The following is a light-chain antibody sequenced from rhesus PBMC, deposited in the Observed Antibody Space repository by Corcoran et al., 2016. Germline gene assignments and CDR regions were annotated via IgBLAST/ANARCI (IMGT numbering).Light chain of an antibody. J-gene: IGKJ4*01. CDR1: QSVSSY. Sequence: EIVMTQSPATLLLSPGERATPSCRASQSVSSYVAWYQQKPEKAPRLLIYGAATRATGIPDRFSGSGSGTDFTITIGSLEPEDFAVYYCREYSNWPLTFGEGTKVEIK. V-gene: IGKV3S9*01. CDR3: REYSNWPLT. CDR2: GAA.